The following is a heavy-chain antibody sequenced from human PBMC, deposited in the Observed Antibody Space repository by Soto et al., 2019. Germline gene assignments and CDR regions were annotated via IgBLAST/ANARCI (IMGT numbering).Heavy chain of an antibody. V-gene: IGHV3-23*01. Sequence: GLSLRLSCIASVFTFISYAMTWVRQVPGKGLEWFSDSSGSGGITYYADSVKGRFTISRDNSKNTLNLQMNSLNSDDTAVYYFARARRGAPYYYTMDLWGKGTTVTVSS. CDR3: ARARRGAPYYYTMDL. J-gene: IGHJ6*04. D-gene: IGHD3-10*01. CDR1: VFTFISYA. CDR2: SSGSGGIT.